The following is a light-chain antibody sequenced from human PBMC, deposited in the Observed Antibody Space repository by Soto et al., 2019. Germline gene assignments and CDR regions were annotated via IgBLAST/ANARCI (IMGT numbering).Light chain of an antibody. Sequence: QSALTQPASVSGSPGQSITISCTGTSSDVGGYNYVSWYQQHPGKAPILMISEVNNRPSGVSDRFSGSKSGNTASLTISGLQAEDEADYYCSSYTSSSTWVFGGGTKLTVL. J-gene: IGLJ3*02. CDR1: SSDVGGYNY. V-gene: IGLV2-14*01. CDR2: EVN. CDR3: SSYTSSSTWV.